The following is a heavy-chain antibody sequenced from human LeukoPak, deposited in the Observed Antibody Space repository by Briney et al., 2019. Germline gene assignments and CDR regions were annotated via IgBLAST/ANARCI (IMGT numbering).Heavy chain of an antibody. CDR3: ARGRVGQWLVDAFDI. D-gene: IGHD6-19*01. CDR1: GFTFNTYT. V-gene: IGHV3-21*01. J-gene: IGHJ3*02. CDR2: ISSSSIYI. Sequence: GGSLRLSCAASGFTFNTYTINWVRQAPGKGLEWVSSISSSSIYIYYADSLKGRFTISRNNAKNSLYLHIDGLRAEDTAVYYCARGRVGQWLVDAFDIWGQGTMVTVSS.